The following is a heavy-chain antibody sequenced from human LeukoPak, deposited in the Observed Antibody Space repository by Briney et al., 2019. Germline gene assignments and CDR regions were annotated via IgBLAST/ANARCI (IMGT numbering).Heavy chain of an antibody. J-gene: IGHJ4*02. D-gene: IGHD4-17*01. V-gene: IGHV4-34*01. CDR1: GGSFSGYY. CDR3: ASLRVQAPLTGDDYGDDSDY. Sequence: SETLSLTCAVYGGSFSGYYWSWIRQPPGKGLEWIAEINHSGSTNYNPSLKSRVTISVDTSKNQFSLKLSSVTAADTAVYYCASLRVQAPLTGDDYGDDSDYWGQGTLVTVSS. CDR2: INHSGST.